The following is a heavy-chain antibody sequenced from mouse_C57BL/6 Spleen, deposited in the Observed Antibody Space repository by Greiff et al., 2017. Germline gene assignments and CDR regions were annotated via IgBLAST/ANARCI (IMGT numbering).Heavy chain of an antibody. CDR1: GYTFTSYG. J-gene: IGHJ3*01. Sequence: QVQLQQSGAELARPGASVKLSCKASGYTFTSYGISWVKQRPGQGLEWIGEIYPRSGNTYYNEKFKGKATLTADKSSSTAYMELRSLTSEDSAVYFCARYAYGSSYPAWFAYWGQGTLVTVSA. CDR2: IYPRSGNT. CDR3: ARYAYGSSYPAWFAY. D-gene: IGHD1-1*01. V-gene: IGHV1-81*01.